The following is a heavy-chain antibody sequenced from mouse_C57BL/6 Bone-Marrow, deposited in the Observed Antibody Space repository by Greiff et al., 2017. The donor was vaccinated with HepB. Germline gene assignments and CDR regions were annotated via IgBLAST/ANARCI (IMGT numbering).Heavy chain of an antibody. Sequence: DVHLVESGGGLVQPGGSLKLSCAASGFTFSDYYMYWVRQTPEKRLEWVAYISNGGGSTYYPDTVKGRFTISRDNAKNTLYLQMSRLKSEDTAMYYCASTTPGAMDYWGQGTSVTVSS. CDR2: ISNGGGST. D-gene: IGHD1-1*01. CDR1: GFTFSDYY. V-gene: IGHV5-12*01. CDR3: ASTTPGAMDY. J-gene: IGHJ4*01.